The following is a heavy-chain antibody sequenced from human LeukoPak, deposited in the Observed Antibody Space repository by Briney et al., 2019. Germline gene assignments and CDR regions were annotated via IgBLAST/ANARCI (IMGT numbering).Heavy chain of an antibody. CDR2: INHSGST. CDR3: ARTVVRGVIGY. J-gene: IGHJ4*02. V-gene: IGHV4-34*01. Sequence: PSETLSLTCAVYGGSFSGYYWSWIRQPPRKGLEWIGEINHSGSTNYNPSLKSRVTISVDTSKNQFSLKLSSVTAADTAVYYCARTVVRGVIGYWGQGTLVTVSS. CDR1: GGSFSGYY. D-gene: IGHD3-10*01.